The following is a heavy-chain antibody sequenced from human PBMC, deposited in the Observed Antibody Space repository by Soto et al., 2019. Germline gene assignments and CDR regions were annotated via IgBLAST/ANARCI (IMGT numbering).Heavy chain of an antibody. CDR1: GFSLTTTSMG. Sequence: QITLKVSGPPLVRPAQTLTLTWAFSGFSLTTTSMGVAWIRQPPGKALEWLALIYWDDDQRYSPSLKDRLTISKDTSRSRVVLTISNMNPEDTGTYFCAHAGDYDLLSFDHWGPGTLVTVSS. D-gene: IGHD4-17*01. CDR2: IYWDDDQ. J-gene: IGHJ4*02. CDR3: AHAGDYDLLSFDH. V-gene: IGHV2-5*02.